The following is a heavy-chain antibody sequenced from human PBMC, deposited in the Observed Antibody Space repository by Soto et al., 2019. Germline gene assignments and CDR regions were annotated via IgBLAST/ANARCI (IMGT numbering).Heavy chain of an antibody. Sequence: GASVKVSCKASGYTFTNYETIWVRLATGQGLEWMGWMNPNSGDTVYAQKFQGRLTMTRDTSISTAYMELSSLTSDDTAVYYCARGRGGYCSGGICYRLLDPWGQGTLVTVSS. V-gene: IGHV1-8*01. CDR1: GYTFTNYE. D-gene: IGHD2-15*01. CDR2: MNPNSGDT. CDR3: ARGRGGYCSGGICYRLLDP. J-gene: IGHJ5*02.